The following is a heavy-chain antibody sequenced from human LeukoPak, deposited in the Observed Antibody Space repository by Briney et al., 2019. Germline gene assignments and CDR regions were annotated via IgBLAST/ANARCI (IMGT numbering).Heavy chain of an antibody. CDR2: INHSGST. CDR3: ARGPYGSGGYWVYFDY. CDR1: GGSFSGYY. Sequence: SETLSLTCAVYGGSFSGYYWSWIRQPPGKGLEWIGEINHSGSTNYNPSLKSRVTISVDTSKNQFSLKLSSVTAADTAVYYCARGPYGSGGYWVYFDYWGQGTLVTVSS. J-gene: IGHJ4*02. D-gene: IGHD3-10*01. V-gene: IGHV4-34*01.